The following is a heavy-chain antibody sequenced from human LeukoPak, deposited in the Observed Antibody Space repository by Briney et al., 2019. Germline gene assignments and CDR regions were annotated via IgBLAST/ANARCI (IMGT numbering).Heavy chain of an antibody. J-gene: IGHJ6*02. CDR2: INPNSGGT. Sequence: GASVKVSCKASGYTFTGYYMHWVRQAPGQGLEWMGWINPNSGGTNYAQKFQGWVTMTRDTSISTAYMELSRLRSDDTAVYYCAKLYSSGWPLECMDVWGQGTTVTVSS. V-gene: IGHV1-2*04. D-gene: IGHD6-19*01. CDR1: GYTFTGYY. CDR3: AKLYSSGWPLECMDV.